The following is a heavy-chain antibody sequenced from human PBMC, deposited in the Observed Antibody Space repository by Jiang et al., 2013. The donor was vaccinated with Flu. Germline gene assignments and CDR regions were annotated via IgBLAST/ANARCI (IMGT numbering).Heavy chain of an antibody. V-gene: IGHV7-4-1*02. CDR2: INTNTGNP. J-gene: IGHJ2*01. Sequence: QSGSELKKPGASVKVSCKASGYTFTSYAMNWVRQAPGQGLEWMGWINTNTGNPTYAQGFTGRFVFSLDTSVSTAYLQISSLKAEDTAVYYCARTEIGQQLAYWYFDLWGRGTLVTVSS. CDR1: GYTFTSYA. CDR3: ARTEIGQQLAYWYFDL. D-gene: IGHD6-13*01.